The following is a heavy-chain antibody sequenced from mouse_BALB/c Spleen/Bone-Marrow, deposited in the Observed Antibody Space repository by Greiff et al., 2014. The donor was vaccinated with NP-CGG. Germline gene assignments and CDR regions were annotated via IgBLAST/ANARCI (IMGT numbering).Heavy chain of an antibody. CDR2: INPSSGYT. D-gene: IGHD4-1*01. J-gene: IGHJ2*01. V-gene: IGHV1-4*01. CDR3: ARWELGGCDY. Sequence: VMLVESGAELARPGASVKMSCKASGYTFTTYTMHWVKQRPGQGLEWIGYINPSSGYTNYNQKFKDTATLTADKSSSTAYLQLSSLTSEDSAVYYCARWELGGCDYWGQGTTLTVSS. CDR1: GYTFTTYT.